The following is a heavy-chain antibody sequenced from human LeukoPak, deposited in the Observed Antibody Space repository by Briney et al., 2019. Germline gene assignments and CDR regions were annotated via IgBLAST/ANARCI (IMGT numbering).Heavy chain of an antibody. V-gene: IGHV4-59*01. J-gene: IGHJ4*02. CDR3: AGGRVWLAFDS. D-gene: IGHD5-18*01. Sequence: SETLSLTCTASGGSISNYYWTWMPQSPGKGLEYIAYVYYSGSTNYNPSLKSRLSISVDTSKNQFSLKLSSVTAADTAVYYCAGGRVWLAFDSWGQGTLVTVSS. CDR2: VYYSGST. CDR1: GGSISNYY.